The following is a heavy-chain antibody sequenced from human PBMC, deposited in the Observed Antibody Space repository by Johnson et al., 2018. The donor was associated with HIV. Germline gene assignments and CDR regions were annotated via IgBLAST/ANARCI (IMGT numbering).Heavy chain of an antibody. V-gene: IGHV3-66*03. CDR1: GFTVSSNY. J-gene: IGHJ3*01. CDR2: IYSGGST. Sequence: VQLVESGGGLIQPGGSLRLSCAASGFTVSSNYMSWVRQAPGKGLEWVSVIYSGGSTYYADSVKGRFTISRDSSKNTLYLQINSLRTEDTAVYYCARDHPTPGASVHGFDLWGQGTMVTVSS. CDR3: ARDHPTPGASVHGFDL. D-gene: IGHD2-15*01.